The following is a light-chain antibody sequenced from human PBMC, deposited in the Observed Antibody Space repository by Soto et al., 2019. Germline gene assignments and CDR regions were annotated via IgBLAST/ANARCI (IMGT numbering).Light chain of an antibody. CDR1: STDVGSHDL. V-gene: IGLV2-23*01. J-gene: IGLJ2*01. CDR2: EGS. CDR3: CSYAGSSALL. Sequence: QSVLAQPASVSGSPGQSITISCTGISTDVGSHDLVSWYKHPPGKAPKLIIYEGSKRPSGVSNRFSGSKSGNTAPLTISWLQAEDEADYYCCSYAGSSALLFGGGTKLTVL.